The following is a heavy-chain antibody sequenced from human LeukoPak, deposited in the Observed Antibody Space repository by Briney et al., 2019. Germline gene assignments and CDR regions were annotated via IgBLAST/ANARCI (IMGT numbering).Heavy chain of an antibody. Sequence: PSETLSLTCAVSGYSISSGYYWGWIRQPPGKGLEWIGSIYHSGSTYYNPSLKSRVTISVDTSKNQFSLKLSSVTAADAAVYYCARWTIRYYFDYWGQGTLVTVSS. D-gene: IGHD4-17*01. J-gene: IGHJ4*02. V-gene: IGHV4-38-2*01. CDR1: GYSISSGYY. CDR3: ARWTIRYYFDY. CDR2: IYHSGST.